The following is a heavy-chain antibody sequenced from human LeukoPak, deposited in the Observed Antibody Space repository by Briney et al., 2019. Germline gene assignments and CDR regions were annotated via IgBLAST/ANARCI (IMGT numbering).Heavy chain of an antibody. D-gene: IGHD3-22*01. CDR3: ARQKVRGGYPDY. CDR2: IIPIFGTA. CDR1: GGTFSSYA. J-gene: IGHJ4*02. Sequence: VASVKVSCKASGGTFSSYAISWVRQAPGQGLEWMGGIIPIFGTANYAQKFQGRVTITTDESTSTAYMELSSLRSEDTAVYYCARQKVRGGYPDYWGQGTLVTVSS. V-gene: IGHV1-69*05.